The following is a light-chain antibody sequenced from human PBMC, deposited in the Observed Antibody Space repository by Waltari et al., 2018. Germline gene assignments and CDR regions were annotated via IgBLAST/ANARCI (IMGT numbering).Light chain of an antibody. CDR2: AVS. CDR1: QGISSH. Sequence: IQLTQSPSSLSASVGDRVTIPCRARQGISSHLTWYRQRPGKAPEVLIYAVSTLQSGVPSRFSGSGSGADFALTISSLQTEDFATYYCQQVHSFPLTFGGGTKVEIK. CDR3: QQVHSFPLT. J-gene: IGKJ4*01. V-gene: IGKV1-9*01.